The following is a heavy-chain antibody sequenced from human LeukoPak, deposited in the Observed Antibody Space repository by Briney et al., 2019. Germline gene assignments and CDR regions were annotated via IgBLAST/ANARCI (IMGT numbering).Heavy chain of an antibody. V-gene: IGHV3-30*18. J-gene: IGHJ4*02. CDR1: GFTFSSYG. D-gene: IGHD4-17*01. Sequence: GGSLRLSCAASGFTFSSYGMHWVRQAPGKGLEWVAVISYDGSNKYYADSVKGRFTISRDNSKNTLYLQMNSLRAEDTAVYYCAKGVRRLHYDFDYWGQGTLVTVSS. CDR2: ISYDGSNK. CDR3: AKGVRRLHYDFDY.